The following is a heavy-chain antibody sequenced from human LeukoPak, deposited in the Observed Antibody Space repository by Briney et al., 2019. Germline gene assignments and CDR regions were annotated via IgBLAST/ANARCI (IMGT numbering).Heavy chain of an antibody. V-gene: IGHV3-30*02. D-gene: IGHD4-17*01. CDR3: AKAPSTTHYYYCMDV. J-gene: IGHJ6*03. CDR2: IRYDGSNK. Sequence: GGSLRLSCAASGFTFSSYGMHWVRQAPGKGLEWVAFIRYDGSNKYYADSVKGRFTISRDNSKNTLYLQMNSLRAEDTAVYYCAKAPSTTHYYYCMDVWGKGTTVTVSS. CDR1: GFTFSSYG.